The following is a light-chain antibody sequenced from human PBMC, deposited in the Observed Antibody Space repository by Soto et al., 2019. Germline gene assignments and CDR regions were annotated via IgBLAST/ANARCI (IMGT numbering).Light chain of an antibody. CDR2: EAS. J-gene: IGKJ4*01. CDR3: HQRADWPLT. CDR1: QSVGTI. V-gene: IGKV3-11*01. Sequence: EIVLTQSPATLSLSPGERATLSYRASQSVGTILAWYQQKPGQAPRLLIYEASNRDAGIPARFSGSGSGTDFTLAISSLEPEDFAVYYCHQRADWPLTFGGGTKVEIK.